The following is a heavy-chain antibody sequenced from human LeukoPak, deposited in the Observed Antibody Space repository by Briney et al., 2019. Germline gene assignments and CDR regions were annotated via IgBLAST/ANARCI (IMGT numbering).Heavy chain of an antibody. CDR1: GYTFTDYY. Sequence: ASVKVSCKAFGYTFTDYYIHWVRQAPGQGLEWMGWINPNSGGTNYALRFQGRVTMTRDTSIGTAYMELTSLTSDGTAVYYCARGVAQYSLDFHPWGQGTLVTVSS. CDR3: ARGVAQYSLDFHP. V-gene: IGHV1-2*02. D-gene: IGHD3-3*01. J-gene: IGHJ5*02. CDR2: INPNSGGT.